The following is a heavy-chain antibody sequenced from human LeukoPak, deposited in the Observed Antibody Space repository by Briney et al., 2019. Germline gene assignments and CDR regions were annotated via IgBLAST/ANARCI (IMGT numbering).Heavy chain of an antibody. V-gene: IGHV4-38-2*02. CDR1: GYSISSGYY. Sequence: PSETLSLTCSVSGYSISSGYYWGWVRQPPEKGLEWIGNIYYRGSTDYNPSLKSRVTISRDTSKNQFSLKLSSVTAADTAVYYCARVAYYYYYYMDVWGKGTTVSVSS. J-gene: IGHJ6*03. CDR3: ARVAYYYYYYMDV. CDR2: IYYRGST.